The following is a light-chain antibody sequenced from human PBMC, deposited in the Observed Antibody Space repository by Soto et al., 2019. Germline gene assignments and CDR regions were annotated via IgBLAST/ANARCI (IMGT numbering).Light chain of an antibody. J-gene: IGKJ1*01. CDR2: GAS. V-gene: IGKV3-15*01. CDR1: QSVSSN. Sequence: EIVMTQSPATLSVSPGERATLSCRAGQSVSSNLAWYQQKPGQAPRLLIYGASTRATGIPARFSGSGSGTEFTLTISSLQSEDFAVYYCQQYNNWPPLFGQGTKV. CDR3: QQYNNWPPL.